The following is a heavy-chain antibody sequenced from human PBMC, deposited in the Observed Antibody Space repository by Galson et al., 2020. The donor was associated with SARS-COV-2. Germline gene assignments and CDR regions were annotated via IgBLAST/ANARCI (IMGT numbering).Heavy chain of an antibody. J-gene: IGHJ2*01. CDR3: ATGIGWHFNL. CDR1: QFATSTAPA. Sequence: SRRPSGAPSQFATSTAPAWTRAPAARGKALGGVAHIGRAATEVRDVASVEGRFSISTDNTKKSLFLQMNSMRVEDTAVYYCATGIGWHFNLWGRGTLVTVSS. CDR2: IGRAATEV. V-gene: IGHV3-7*02. D-gene: IGHD2-15*01.